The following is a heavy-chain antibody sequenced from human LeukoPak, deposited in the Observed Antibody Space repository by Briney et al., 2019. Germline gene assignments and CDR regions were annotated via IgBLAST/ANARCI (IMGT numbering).Heavy chain of an antibody. V-gene: IGHV4-39*01. CDR1: GGSVTSSTHY. Sequence: PSETLSLTCTVSGGSVTSSTHYWAWIRQPPGKGLEWIGNILYSGTTYYDPSLKSRVTISVDTSKNQFSLKKSSVTAADTAVYYCYTTSGGRPHWGQGTLVTVSS. CDR2: ILYSGTT. CDR3: YTTSGGRPH. D-gene: IGHD2-2*02. J-gene: IGHJ4*02.